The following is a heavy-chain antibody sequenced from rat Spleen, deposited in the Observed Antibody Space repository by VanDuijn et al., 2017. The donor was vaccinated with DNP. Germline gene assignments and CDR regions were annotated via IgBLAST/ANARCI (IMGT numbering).Heavy chain of an antibody. V-gene: IGHV5-17*01. Sequence: EVQLVESGGGLVQPGNSLKVSCAASGFTFSDYAMAWVRQSPKKSLEWVAAIFFDGSVTYYRDSVKGRFTISRDNAKSTVYLQMDSLRSEDTATYYCTTFEGTNAWGQGTSVTVSS. J-gene: IGHJ4*01. CDR2: IFFDGSVT. D-gene: IGHD1-11*01. CDR3: TTFEGTNA. CDR1: GFTFSDYA.